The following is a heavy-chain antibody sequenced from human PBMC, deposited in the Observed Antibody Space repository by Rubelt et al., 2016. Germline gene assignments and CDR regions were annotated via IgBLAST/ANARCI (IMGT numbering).Heavy chain of an antibody. D-gene: IGHD1-26*01. Sequence: EVQLVESGGGLIQPGGSLRLSCAASGFTVSTNYMSWVRQAPGKGLDWVSVIYSGGGTYYAESVKGRFTVSKDNSKNTLYLQVNSLRAEDTAVYYGATDRGGSDLDWYFDLWGRGTLVTASS. CDR3: ATDRGGSDLDWYFDL. CDR1: GFTVSTNY. J-gene: IGHJ2*01. V-gene: IGHV3-53*01. CDR2: IYSGGGT.